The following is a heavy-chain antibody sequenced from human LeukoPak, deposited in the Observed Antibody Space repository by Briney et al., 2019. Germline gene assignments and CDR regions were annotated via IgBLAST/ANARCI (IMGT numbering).Heavy chain of an antibody. CDR3: ARERWELLLDY. D-gene: IGHD1-26*01. V-gene: IGHV1-2*02. J-gene: IGHJ4*02. CDR1: GYTFTGYS. CDR2: INPNSGGT. Sequence: GASVKVSCKASGYTFTGYSIYWVRQAPGQGLEWMGWINPNSGGTNYAQKFQGRVTMTRDTSISTAFMELSRLTSDDTAIYYCARERWELLLDYWGQGALVTFSS.